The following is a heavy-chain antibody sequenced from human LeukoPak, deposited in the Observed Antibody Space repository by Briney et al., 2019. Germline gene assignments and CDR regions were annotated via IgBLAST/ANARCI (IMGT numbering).Heavy chain of an antibody. CDR3: ARDRRWLQLNLDY. J-gene: IGHJ4*02. V-gene: IGHV3-23*01. D-gene: IGHD5-24*01. Sequence: GGSLRLSCAASGFTFSSYAMSWVRQAPGKGLEWVSAISGSGGSTYYADSVKGRFTISRDNSKNTLYLQMNSLRAEDTAVYYCARDRRWLQLNLDYWGQGTLVTVSS. CDR1: GFTFSSYA. CDR2: ISGSGGST.